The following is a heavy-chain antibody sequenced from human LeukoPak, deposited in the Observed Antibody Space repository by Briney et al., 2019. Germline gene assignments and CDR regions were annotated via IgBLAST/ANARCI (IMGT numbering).Heavy chain of an antibody. CDR1: GGSISSYY. CDR3: ARDLGAAAGSIYTNWFDP. J-gene: IGHJ5*02. CDR2: IYTSGST. V-gene: IGHV4-4*07. D-gene: IGHD6-13*01. Sequence: SETLSLTCTVSGGSISSYYWSWIRQPAGKGLEWIGRIYTSGSTNYNPSLKSRVTMSVDTSKNQFSLKLSSVTAADTAVYYCARDLGAAAGSIYTNWFDPWGQGTLVTVSS.